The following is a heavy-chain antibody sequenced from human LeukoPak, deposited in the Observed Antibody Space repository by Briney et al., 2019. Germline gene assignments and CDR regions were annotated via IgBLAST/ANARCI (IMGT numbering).Heavy chain of an antibody. D-gene: IGHD3-10*01. CDR3: ARGGFGSGSYSDY. CDR1: GFTFSSYA. Sequence: GGSLRLSCAASGFTFSSYAMSWVRQAPGKGLEWVSAISGSSGGSTYYADSVKGRFTISRDNSKNTLYLQMNSLRSEDTAVYYCARGGFGSGSYSDYWGQGTLVTVSS. J-gene: IGHJ4*02. CDR2: ISGSSGGST. V-gene: IGHV3-23*01.